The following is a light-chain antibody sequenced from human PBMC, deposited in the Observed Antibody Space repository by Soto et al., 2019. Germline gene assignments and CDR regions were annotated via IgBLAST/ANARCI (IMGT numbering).Light chain of an antibody. CDR1: QSISSW. J-gene: IGKJ1*01. Sequence: DIQMTQSPSTLSASVGDRVTITCRASQSISSWLAWYQQKPGKAPKLLIYKASSLASGVPSRFSGGGSGTEFNLTISILPPHDVVTYYYQQYNSYPWTFGQGTKVEIK. CDR3: QQYNSYPWT. CDR2: KAS. V-gene: IGKV1-5*03.